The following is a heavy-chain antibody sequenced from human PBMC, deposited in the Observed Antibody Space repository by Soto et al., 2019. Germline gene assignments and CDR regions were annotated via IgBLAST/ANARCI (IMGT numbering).Heavy chain of an antibody. D-gene: IGHD5-12*01. CDR3: ARVDIVATIIDY. CDR1: GYTFTSYD. CDR2: MNPNSGNT. J-gene: IGHJ4*02. V-gene: IGHV1-8*01. Sequence: GASVKVSCKASGYTFTSYDINWVRQATGQGLEWMGWMNPNSGNTGYAQKFQGRVTMTRNTSISTAYMELSSLRSEDTAVYYCARVDIVATIIDYWGQGTLVTVSS.